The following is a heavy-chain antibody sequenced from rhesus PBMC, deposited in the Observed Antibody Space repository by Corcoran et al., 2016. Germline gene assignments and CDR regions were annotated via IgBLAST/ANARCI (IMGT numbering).Heavy chain of an antibody. CDR3: AQVPNYCGSGYSDY. V-gene: IGHV2-95*01. J-gene: IGHJ4*01. D-gene: IGHD3-28*01. Sequence: QVTLKESGPALVKPTQTLTLTCTFSGFSISTTGTGVGWIRQPPGKALEWLASIYVNDSKYSRTSLKSRLPHSKDTSKNQVVLTMTNMNPVDTATYYFAQVPNYCGSGYSDYWSQGVLVTVSS. CDR1: GFSISTTGTG. CDR2: IYVNDSK.